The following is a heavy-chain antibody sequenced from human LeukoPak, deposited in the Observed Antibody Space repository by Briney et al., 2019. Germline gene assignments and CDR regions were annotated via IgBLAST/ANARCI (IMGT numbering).Heavy chain of an antibody. D-gene: IGHD2-2*02. Sequence: ASVKVSFKASGGTFSSYAISWVRQAPGKGGEWVGSIIPIFGIENYAQNFQGRVTIRADKSTSTDYMELSSLRSEDTAVYYCALVVVPAAILSGWFDRWGQGTLVTVSS. CDR3: ALVVVPAAILSGWFDR. J-gene: IGHJ5*02. V-gene: IGHV1-69*04. CDR1: GGTFSSYA. CDR2: IIPIFGIE.